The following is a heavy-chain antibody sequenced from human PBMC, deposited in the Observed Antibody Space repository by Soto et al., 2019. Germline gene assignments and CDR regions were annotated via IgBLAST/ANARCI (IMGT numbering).Heavy chain of an antibody. J-gene: IGHJ6*02. D-gene: IGHD1-1*01. Sequence: QVQLVQSGAEVRKPGSSVRLSCKASGGTFNTYAFNWVRQTPGQGLEWLGGIITFFGAAMYAQKFQGRVTSTADEFTTTAYMELSSLRDDDTAVYYCARGVKERFRGPGMDVWGQGTTVTVSS. V-gene: IGHV1-69*01. CDR2: IITFFGAA. CDR1: GGTFNTYA. CDR3: ARGVKERFRGPGMDV.